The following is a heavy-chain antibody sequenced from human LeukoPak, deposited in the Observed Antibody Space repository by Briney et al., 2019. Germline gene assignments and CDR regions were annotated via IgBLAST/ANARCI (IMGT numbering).Heavy chain of an antibody. CDR3: GRDFVGESGAGGP. V-gene: IGHV3-21*01. Sequence: GGSLRLSCAASGFTFGSYTMNWVRQAPGKGLEWVSSISPSGDSTWNADSVKGRFTISRDNPKNSVYLHMYSLRAEDTAIYYCGRDFVGESGAGGPWGQGILVTVSS. D-gene: IGHD3-10*01. J-gene: IGHJ5*02. CDR1: GFTFGSYT. CDR2: ISPSGDST.